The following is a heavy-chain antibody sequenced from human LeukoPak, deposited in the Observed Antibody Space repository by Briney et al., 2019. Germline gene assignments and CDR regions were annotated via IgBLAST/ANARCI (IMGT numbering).Heavy chain of an antibody. V-gene: IGHV3-33*01. D-gene: IGHD3-9*01. CDR2: IWYDGSNK. CDR1: GFTFSSYG. Sequence: PGGSLRLSCAASGFTFSSYGMHWVRQAPGKGLEWVAVIWYDGSNKYYADSVKGRFTISRDNSKNTLYLQMNSLRAEDTAVYYCARDQDILTGYYNYYYYGMDVWGQGTTVTVSS. J-gene: IGHJ6*02. CDR3: ARDQDILTGYYNYYYYGMDV.